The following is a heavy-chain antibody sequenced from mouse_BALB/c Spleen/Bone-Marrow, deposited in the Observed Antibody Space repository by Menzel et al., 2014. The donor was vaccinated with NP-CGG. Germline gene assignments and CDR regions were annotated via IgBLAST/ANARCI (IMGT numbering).Heavy chain of an antibody. V-gene: IGHV1S81*02. CDR3: TREGDSPFAY. J-gene: IGHJ3*01. Sequence: VKLVESGAELVKPGASVKLSCKASGYTFTSYYMYWVKRRPGQGLEWIGEINPSNGGTNFNEKFKSKATLTVDKSSSTAYMQLSSLTSEDSAVYYCTREGDSPFAYWGQGTLATVSA. CDR1: GYTFTSYY. CDR2: INPSNGGT. D-gene: IGHD2-13*01.